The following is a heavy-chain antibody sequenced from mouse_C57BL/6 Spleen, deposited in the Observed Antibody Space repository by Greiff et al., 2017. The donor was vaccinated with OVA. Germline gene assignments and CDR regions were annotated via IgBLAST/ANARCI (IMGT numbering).Heavy chain of an antibody. CDR1: GYAFSSSW. V-gene: IGHV1-82*01. D-gene: IGHD4-1*01. Sequence: QVQLKQSGPELVKPGASVKISCKASGYAFSSSWMNWVKQRPGKGLEWIGRIYPGDGDTNYNGKFKGKATLTADKSSSTAYMQLSSLTSEDSAVYFCAKSGNWYLDVWGTGTTVTVSS. CDR3: AKSGNWYLDV. J-gene: IGHJ1*03. CDR2: IYPGDGDT.